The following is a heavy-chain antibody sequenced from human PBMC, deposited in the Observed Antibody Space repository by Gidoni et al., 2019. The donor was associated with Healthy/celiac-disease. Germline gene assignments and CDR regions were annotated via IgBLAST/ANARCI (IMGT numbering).Heavy chain of an antibody. CDR2: INHSGST. D-gene: IGHD6-19*01. V-gene: IGHV4-34*01. CDR3: ARKEGRIPAEPIAVAGLAPGNWFDP. Sequence: QVQLQQWGAGLLKPSETLSLTCAVYGGSFSGYYWSWIRQPPGKGLEWIGEINHSGSTNYNPSLKSRVTISVDTSKNQFSLKRSSVTAADTAVYYCARKEGRIPAEPIAVAGLAPGNWFDPWGQGTLVTVSS. J-gene: IGHJ5*02. CDR1: GGSFSGYY.